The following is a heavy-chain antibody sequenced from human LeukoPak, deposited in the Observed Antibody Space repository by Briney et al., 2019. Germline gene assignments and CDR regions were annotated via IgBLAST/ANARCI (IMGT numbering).Heavy chain of an antibody. V-gene: IGHV1-2*02. D-gene: IGHD6-13*01. J-gene: IGHJ5*01. Sequence: ASVKVSCKSPGYTFTEYYLHWLRQAPGQALEWMGWITLSTGDIFYAQNFQGRVTMTRDTSISTAYMQLGSLKSDDTAVYYCARDIAPSGSWWFDSWGQGTLVTVSS. CDR3: ARDIAPSGSWWFDS. CDR1: GYTFTEYY. CDR2: ITLSTGDI.